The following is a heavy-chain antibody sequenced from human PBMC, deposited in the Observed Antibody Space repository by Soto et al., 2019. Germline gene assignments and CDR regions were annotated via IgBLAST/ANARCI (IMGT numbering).Heavy chain of an antibody. Sequence: QVQLVQSGAEVKKPGASVKVSCKASGYTFTSYYMHWVRQAPGQGLEWMGIINPSGGSTSYAQKYQGRVTMTRDTPTSTVYMELSSLRSEDTAVYYCARDSVVVNDACDIWGQGTMVTVSS. CDR1: GYTFTSYY. CDR2: INPSGGST. V-gene: IGHV1-46*01. D-gene: IGHD3-22*01. CDR3: ARDSVVVNDACDI. J-gene: IGHJ3*02.